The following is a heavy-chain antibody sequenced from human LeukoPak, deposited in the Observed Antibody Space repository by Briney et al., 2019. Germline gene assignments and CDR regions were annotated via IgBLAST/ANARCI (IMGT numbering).Heavy chain of an antibody. J-gene: IGHJ4*02. Sequence: PGGSLRLSCAASGFTVSSNYMSWVRQAPGKGLEWVSVIYSGGSTYYADSVKGRFTISRDNSKNTLYLQMNSLRAEDTAVYYCAREVSGSSLDYWGQGTLVTVSS. CDR1: GFTVSSNY. CDR3: AREVSGSSLDY. CDR2: IYSGGST. V-gene: IGHV3-66*01. D-gene: IGHD5-12*01.